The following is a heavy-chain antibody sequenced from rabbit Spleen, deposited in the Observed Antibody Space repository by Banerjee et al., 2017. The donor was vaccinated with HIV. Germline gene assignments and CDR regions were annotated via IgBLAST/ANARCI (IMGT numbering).Heavy chain of an antibody. Sequence: QEQVVESGGGLVQPGGSLKLSCKASGIDFSSYGISWVRQAPGKGQEWIAYIDPTYGSTHYASWVNGRFTISSDNAQNTVDLQMSGLTAADTATYFCARAGYAGYGYANFRDCYGMGLGGPGSLDTVS. CDR2: IDPTYGST. CDR1: GIDFSSYG. CDR3: ARAGYAGYGYANFRDCYGMGL. V-gene: IGHV1S8*01. D-gene: IGHD6-1*01. J-gene: IGHJ6*01.